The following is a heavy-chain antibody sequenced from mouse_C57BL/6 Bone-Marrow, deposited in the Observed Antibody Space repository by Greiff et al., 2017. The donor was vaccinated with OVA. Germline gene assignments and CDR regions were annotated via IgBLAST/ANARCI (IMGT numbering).Heavy chain of an antibody. V-gene: IGHV1-50*01. D-gene: IGHD1-1*01. J-gene: IGHJ1*03. CDR2: IDPSDSYT. Sequence: QVQLQQPGAELVKPGASVKLSCKASGYTFTSYWMQWVKQRPGQGLEWIGEIDPSDSYTNYNQKFKGQATLTVDTSSSTAYMQLSSLTSEDSAVYYCARSHYYGSSWYFDVWGTGTTVTVSS. CDR1: GYTFTSYW. CDR3: ARSHYYGSSWYFDV.